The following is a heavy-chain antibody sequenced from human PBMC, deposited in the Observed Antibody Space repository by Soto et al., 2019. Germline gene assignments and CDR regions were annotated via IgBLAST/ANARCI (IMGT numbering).Heavy chain of an antibody. J-gene: IGHJ6*02. CDR2: FDPEDGET. CDR3: ATSGWRRLLLVDYGMDV. CDR1: GYTLTELS. Sequence: ASVKVSCKVSGYTLTELSMHWVRQAPGKGLEWMGGFDPEDGETIYAQKFQGRVTMTEDTSTDTAYMELSSLRSEDTAVYYCATSGWRRLLLVDYGMDVWGQGTTVTVSS. D-gene: IGHD2-15*01. V-gene: IGHV1-24*01.